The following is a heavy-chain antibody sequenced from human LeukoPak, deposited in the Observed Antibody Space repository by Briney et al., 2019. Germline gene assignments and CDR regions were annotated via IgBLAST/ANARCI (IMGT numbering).Heavy chain of an antibody. Sequence: GGSLRLSCVASVFTLSDYYMSWIRQAPGKGREWVSYISSSGSTIYYAGSVKGRFTIARDNAKNSLYLQMNSLRAQDTAVYYCARDSGGSVDYWGQGTLVTVPS. CDR1: VFTLSDYY. J-gene: IGHJ4*02. D-gene: IGHD3-10*01. CDR2: ISSSGSTI. CDR3: ARDSGGSVDY. V-gene: IGHV3-11*01.